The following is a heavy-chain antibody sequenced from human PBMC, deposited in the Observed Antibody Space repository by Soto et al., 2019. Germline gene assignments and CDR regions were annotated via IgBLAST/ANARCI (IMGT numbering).Heavy chain of an antibody. D-gene: IGHD3-3*01. CDR1: GFTFSDYY. CDR3: ARDNSNYDFWSGSYYYMDV. J-gene: IGHJ6*03. V-gene: IGHV3-11*01. CDR2: ISSSGSTI. Sequence: GGSLRLSCAASGFTFSDYYMSWIRQAPGKGLEWVSYISSSGSTIYYADSVKGRFTISRDNAKNSLYLQMNSLRAEDTAVYYCARDNSNYDFWSGSYYYMDVWGKGTTVTVSS.